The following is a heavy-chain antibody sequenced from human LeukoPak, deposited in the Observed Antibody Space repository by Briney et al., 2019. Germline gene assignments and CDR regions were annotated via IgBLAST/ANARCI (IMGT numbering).Heavy chain of an antibody. CDR3: ARDDYYDSSGYYSL. Sequence: GASVKVSCKASGYSFPSYGINWVRQAPGQGLEWMGWISAYNGNTNYAQNLQGRVTMTTDTSTSTAYMELRSLRSDDTAVYYCARDDYYDSSGYYSLWGQGTLVTVSS. CDR1: GYSFPSYG. V-gene: IGHV1-18*01. D-gene: IGHD3-22*01. J-gene: IGHJ1*01. CDR2: ISAYNGNT.